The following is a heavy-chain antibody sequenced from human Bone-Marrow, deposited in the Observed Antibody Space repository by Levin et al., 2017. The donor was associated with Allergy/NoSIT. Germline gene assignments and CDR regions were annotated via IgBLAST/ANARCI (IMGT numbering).Heavy chain of an antibody. J-gene: IGHJ4*02. Sequence: GASVKVSCAASGFTFRHYTMNWVRQAPGKGLEWVSCITSSGDSTYYADSVKGRFTISRDNAKNSLYLQLNRLRDEDTAMYYCASDPARGYYDSSGYSGDHWGQGTLVTVSS. CDR1: GFTFRHYT. V-gene: IGHV3-48*02. CDR3: ASDPARGYYDSSGYSGDH. D-gene: IGHD3-22*01. CDR2: ITSSGDST.